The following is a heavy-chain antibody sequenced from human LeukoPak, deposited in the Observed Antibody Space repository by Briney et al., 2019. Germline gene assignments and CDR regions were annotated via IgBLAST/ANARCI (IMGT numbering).Heavy chain of an antibody. CDR1: DGSISSGDYS. Sequence: SQTLSLTCAVSDGSISSGDYSWSWIRQPPGKGLEWIGYIYHSGSTYYNPSLKTRVTISVDRSKNQFSRKLSSVTAADTAVYYCARLAVVRGLTQFDPWGQGTLVTVSS. CDR2: IYHSGST. D-gene: IGHD3-10*01. J-gene: IGHJ5*02. CDR3: ARLAVVRGLTQFDP. V-gene: IGHV4-30-2*01.